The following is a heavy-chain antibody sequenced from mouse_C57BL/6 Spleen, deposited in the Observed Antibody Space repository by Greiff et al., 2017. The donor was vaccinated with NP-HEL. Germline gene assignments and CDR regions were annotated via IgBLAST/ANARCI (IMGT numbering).Heavy chain of an antibody. J-gene: IGHJ2*01. CDR1: GYTFTSYW. D-gene: IGHD2-4*01. V-gene: IGHV1-69*01. CDR3: ARYDYDVFDY. CDR2: LDPSDSYT. Sequence: QVQLQQPGAELVMPGASVKLSCKASGYTFTSYWMHWVKQRPGQGLEWIGELDPSDSYTNYNQQFKGKSTLTVDKSSSTAYMQLSSLTSEDSAVYYCARYDYDVFDYWGQGTTLTVSS.